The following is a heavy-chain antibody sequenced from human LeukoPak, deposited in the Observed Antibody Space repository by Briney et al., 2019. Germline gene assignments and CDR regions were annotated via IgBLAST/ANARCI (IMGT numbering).Heavy chain of an antibody. J-gene: IGHJ3*02. V-gene: IGHV3-9*01. CDR3: ARDGLRFLEWLTYAFDI. Sequence: GGSLRLSCAASGFTFDDYAMHWVRQAPGKGLEWVSGISWNSGSIGYADSVKGRFTISRDNAKNSLYLQMNSLRAEDTAVYYCARDGLRFLEWLTYAFDIWGQGTMVTVSS. CDR1: GFTFDDYA. D-gene: IGHD3-3*01. CDR2: ISWNSGSI.